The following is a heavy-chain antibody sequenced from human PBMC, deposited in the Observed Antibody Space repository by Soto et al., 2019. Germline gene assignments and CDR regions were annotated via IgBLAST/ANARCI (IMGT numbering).Heavy chain of an antibody. CDR3: ARDGYSSSWAPRY. J-gene: IGHJ4*02. V-gene: IGHV1-69*13. Sequence: GASVKVSCKASGGTFSSYAISWVRQAPGQGLEWMGGIIPIFGTANYAQKFQGRATITADESTSTAYMELSSLRSEDTAVYYCARDGYSSSWAPRYWGQGTLVTVSS. D-gene: IGHD6-13*01. CDR1: GGTFSSYA. CDR2: IIPIFGTA.